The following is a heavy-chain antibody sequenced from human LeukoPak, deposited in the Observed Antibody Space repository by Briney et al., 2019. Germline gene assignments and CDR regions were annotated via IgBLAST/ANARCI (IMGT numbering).Heavy chain of an antibody. CDR2: IYYSGST. J-gene: IGHJ5*02. CDR3: ARALAYCSGGSCTRGYNWFDP. Sequence: TSETLSLTCSVSGGSISSYYWSWIRQPPGKGLEWIGYIYYSGSTSYNPSLKSRVTISVDTSMNQFSLKLSFVTTADTAVYYCARALAYCSGGSCTRGYNWFDPWGQGTLVTVPS. V-gene: IGHV4-59*08. CDR1: GGSISSYY. D-gene: IGHD2-15*01.